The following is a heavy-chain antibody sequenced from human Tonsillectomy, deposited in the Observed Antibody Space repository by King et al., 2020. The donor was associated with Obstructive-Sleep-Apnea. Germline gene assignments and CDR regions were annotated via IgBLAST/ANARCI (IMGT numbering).Heavy chain of an antibody. CDR2: LYYRGNT. D-gene: IGHD5-12*01. CDR3: ASHRGVEDSGGYGDYFDY. V-gene: IGHV4-59*12. Sequence: QLQESGPGLVKPSETLSLTCTVSGGSISNYYWSWIRQPHGKGLEWIGYLYYRGNTNFNPSLKSRVTIYADTSKIQFSLRLASVTAADPAVDYCASHRGVEDSGGYGDYFDYWGQGTLVTVSS. J-gene: IGHJ4*02. CDR1: GGSISNYY.